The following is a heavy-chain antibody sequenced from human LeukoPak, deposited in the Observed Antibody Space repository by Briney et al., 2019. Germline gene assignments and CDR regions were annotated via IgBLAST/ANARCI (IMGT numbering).Heavy chain of an antibody. CDR2: IYYSGST. CDR3: ARVDPGEGLVTFDY. Sequence: SETLSLTCTVSGGSISSGDYYWSWIRQPPGKGLGWIGYIYYSGSTFYNPSLKSRVTISVDTSKNQFSLKLSSVTAADTAVYYCARVDPGEGLVTFDYWGQGTLVTVSS. J-gene: IGHJ4*02. CDR1: GGSISSGDYY. V-gene: IGHV4-30-4*01. D-gene: IGHD3/OR15-3a*01.